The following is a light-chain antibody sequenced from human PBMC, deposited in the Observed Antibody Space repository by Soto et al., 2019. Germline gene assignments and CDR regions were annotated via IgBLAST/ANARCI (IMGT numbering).Light chain of an antibody. CDR3: QQTYSIPWT. CDR1: QTISSY. Sequence: DIQMTQSPSALSASVGARVTITCRASQTISSYLNWYKQRPGKAPNLLSSAASRLQSGVPSRFSGSGSGTDFTLTVSSLQPEDFETYYCQQTYSIPWTFGRGTKVDIK. V-gene: IGKV1-39*01. J-gene: IGKJ1*01. CDR2: AAS.